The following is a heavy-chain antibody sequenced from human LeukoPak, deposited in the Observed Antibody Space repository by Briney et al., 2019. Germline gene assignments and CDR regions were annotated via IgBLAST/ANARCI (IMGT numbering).Heavy chain of an antibody. Sequence: QPGGSLRLSCAASGFTFSSYIMNWVRQAPGKGLDWVSYISSSSSTIYYADSVKGRFTISRDNAKNSLYLQMNSLRAEDTALYYCARGIVGATSNYWGQGTLVTVSS. D-gene: IGHD1-26*01. CDR3: ARGIVGATSNY. CDR2: ISSSSSTI. CDR1: GFTFSSYI. V-gene: IGHV3-48*01. J-gene: IGHJ4*02.